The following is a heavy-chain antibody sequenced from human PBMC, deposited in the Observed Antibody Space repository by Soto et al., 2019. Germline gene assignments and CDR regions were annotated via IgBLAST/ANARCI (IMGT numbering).Heavy chain of an antibody. CDR3: AKARSGGYILRAFDI. CDR2: ISYDGSNK. Sequence: GGSLRLSCAASGFTFSSYGMHWVRQAPGKGLECVAVISYDGSNKYYADSVKGRFTISRDNSKSTLYLQMNSLRPEDTAVYYCAKARSGGYILRAFDIWGQGTMVNVSS. V-gene: IGHV3-30*18. J-gene: IGHJ3*02. CDR1: GFTFSSYG. D-gene: IGHD5-12*01.